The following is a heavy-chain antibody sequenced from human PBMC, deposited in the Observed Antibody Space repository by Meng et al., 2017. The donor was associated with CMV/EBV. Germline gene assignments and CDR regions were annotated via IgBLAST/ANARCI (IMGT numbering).Heavy chain of an antibody. CDR3: ARDLCGYCSSAPIDP. V-gene: IGHV3-48*03. CDR2: ISSSGSTI. J-gene: IGHJ5*02. CDR1: GFTFSDYE. Sequence: GSLRLSCAASGFTFSDYEMNWVRQAPGKGLEWISYISSSGSTIYYADSVKGRFTISRDNSKNTLYLQMNSLRAEDTAVYYCARDLCGYCSSAPIDPWGQGTLVTVSS. D-gene: IGHD2-2*03.